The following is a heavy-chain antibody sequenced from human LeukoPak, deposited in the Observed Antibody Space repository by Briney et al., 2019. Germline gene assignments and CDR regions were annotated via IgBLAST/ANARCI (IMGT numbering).Heavy chain of an antibody. V-gene: IGHV4-34*01. Sequence: PSETLSLTCAVYGGSFSGYYWSWIRQPPGKGLEWIGEINHSGSTNYNPSLKSRVTISVDTSKNQFSLKLSSVTAADTAVYYCARDAPTEHSSGWYYFDYWGQGTLVTVSS. CDR3: ARDAPTEHSSGWYYFDY. CDR1: GGSFSGYY. J-gene: IGHJ4*02. D-gene: IGHD6-19*01. CDR2: INHSGST.